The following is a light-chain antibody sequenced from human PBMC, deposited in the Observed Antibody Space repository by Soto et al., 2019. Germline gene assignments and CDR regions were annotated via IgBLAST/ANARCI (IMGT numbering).Light chain of an antibody. J-gene: IGKJ1*01. Sequence: EIVLTQSPGTLSLSPGERATLSCRASQSVISTYLAWFQQKPGQAPRLLIYDASIRATGIPARFSGSASGTVFTLNISSLQSEDFALYYCQQYNNWPPWTFGQGTKVDIK. CDR3: QQYNNWPPWT. CDR1: QSVISTY. CDR2: DAS. V-gene: IGKV3-15*01.